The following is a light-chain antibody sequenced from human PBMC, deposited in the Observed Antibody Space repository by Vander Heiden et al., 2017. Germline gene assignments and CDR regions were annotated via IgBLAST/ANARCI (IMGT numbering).Light chain of an antibody. CDR3: CSYAGSSTVV. Sequence: HSALTRPASVTGSPGQSITISCTGTSSDVGSYNRVTRYQQHPGKAPKLMIYEVSKRPSGVSNRFSGSKSGNTASLTISGLQAEDEADYYCCSYAGSSTVVFGGGTKLTVL. V-gene: IGLV2-23*02. J-gene: IGLJ2*01. CDR2: EVS. CDR1: SSDVGSYNR.